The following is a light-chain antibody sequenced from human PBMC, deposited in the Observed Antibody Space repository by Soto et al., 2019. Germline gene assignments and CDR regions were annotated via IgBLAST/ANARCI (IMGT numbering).Light chain of an antibody. Sequence: DIVLTQSPGTLSLSPGARATLSCRASRSLSSSYVVWYQQKPGQAPRLLIYAASRRATGIPDRFSGSGSATEYTLTISRLEPEDFAVYYCQQQGTFGQGTKVDIK. J-gene: IGKJ2*01. CDR2: AAS. V-gene: IGKV3-20*01. CDR1: RSLSSSY. CDR3: QQQGT.